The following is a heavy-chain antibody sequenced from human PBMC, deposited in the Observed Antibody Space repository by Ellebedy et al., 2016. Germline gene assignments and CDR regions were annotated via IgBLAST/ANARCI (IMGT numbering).Heavy chain of an antibody. J-gene: IGHJ4*02. CDR2: IYGNDDK. CDR1: GFSLSTSAVV. Sequence: SGSTLVKPTQTLTLTCTFSGFSLSTSAVVVGWVRQPPGRAPEWLAFIYGNDDKRYSPSLKSRLTITKDTSKNQVVLTLTNMDPVDTATYYCVHRTTVTSVDYWGQGTLVTVSS. CDR3: VHRTTVTSVDY. V-gene: IGHV2-5*01. D-gene: IGHD4-17*01.